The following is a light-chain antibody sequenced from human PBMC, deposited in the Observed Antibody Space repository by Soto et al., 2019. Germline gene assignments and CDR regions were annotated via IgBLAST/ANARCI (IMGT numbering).Light chain of an antibody. CDR3: QQYGGVPYT. CDR2: GAS. V-gene: IGKV3-11*01. Sequence: EIVLTQSPGTLSLSPGERATLSCRASQTITTYLAWYQQKPGQPPRLLIYGASNRATGIPARFSGSGSGTDFTLTISNLEPEDFAIYYCQQYGGVPYTFGQGTKLEIK. CDR1: QTITTY. J-gene: IGKJ2*01.